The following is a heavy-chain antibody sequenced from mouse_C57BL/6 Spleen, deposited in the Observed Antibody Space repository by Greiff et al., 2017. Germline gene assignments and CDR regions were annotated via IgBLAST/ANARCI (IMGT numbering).Heavy chain of an antibody. CDR2: ISDGGSYT. CDR1: GFPFSSYA. V-gene: IGHV5-4*03. D-gene: IGHD2-4*01. Sequence: EVKVVESGGGLVKPGGSLKLSCAASGFPFSSYAMSWVRQTPEKRLEWVATISDGGSYTYYPDNVKGRFTISRDNAKNNLYLQMSHLKSEDTAMYYCARGDYDYYFDYGGQGTTLTVSS. CDR3: ARGDYDYYFDY. J-gene: IGHJ2*01.